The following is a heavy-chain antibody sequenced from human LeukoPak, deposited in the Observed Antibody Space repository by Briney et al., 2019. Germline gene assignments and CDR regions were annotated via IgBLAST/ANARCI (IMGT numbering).Heavy chain of an antibody. CDR3: ARDIAAAVDY. D-gene: IGHD6-13*01. J-gene: IGHJ4*02. V-gene: IGHV3-74*01. CDR1: GFTFSSYW. CDR2: INSAGIST. Sequence: GRSLRLSCTASGFTFSSYWMHWVRQDPGKGLVWVSRINSAGISTNYADSVKGRFTISRDNAKNTLYLQMNSLRAEDTAIYYCARDIAAAVDYWGQGTLVTVSS.